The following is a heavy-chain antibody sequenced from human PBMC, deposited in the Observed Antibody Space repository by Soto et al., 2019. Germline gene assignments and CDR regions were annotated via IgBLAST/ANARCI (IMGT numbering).Heavy chain of an antibody. CDR3: ARSGSYYSFDY. J-gene: IGHJ4*02. CDR1: GFTFSSYS. V-gene: IGHV3-48*01. Sequence: GGSLRLSCAASGFTFSSYSMNWVRQPPGKGLEWVSYIISSSSAIYYADSVKGRFTISRDNAKNSLYLQMNSLRAEDTAVYYCARSGSYYSFDYWGQGALVTVSS. CDR2: IISSSSAI. D-gene: IGHD3-10*01.